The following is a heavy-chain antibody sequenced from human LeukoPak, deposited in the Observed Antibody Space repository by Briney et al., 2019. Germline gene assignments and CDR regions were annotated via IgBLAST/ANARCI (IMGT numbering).Heavy chain of an antibody. Sequence: PSETLCLTCTVSGYSISSGYYWGWIRQPPGKGLEWIGSIYHSGSTYYNPSLKSRVTISVDTSKNQFSLKLSSVTAADTAVYYCARVGTMVRGVMRYFDYWGQGTLVTVSS. CDR3: ARVGTMVRGVMRYFDY. D-gene: IGHD3-10*01. CDR2: IYHSGST. V-gene: IGHV4-38-2*02. J-gene: IGHJ4*02. CDR1: GYSISSGYY.